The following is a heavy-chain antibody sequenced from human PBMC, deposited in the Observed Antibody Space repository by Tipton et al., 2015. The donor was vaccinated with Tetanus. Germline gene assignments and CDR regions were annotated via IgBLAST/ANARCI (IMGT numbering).Heavy chain of an antibody. D-gene: IGHD1-26*01. CDR2: IIPIFGTA. CDR3: ARVPEYSGSLLGSYYYYGMDV. V-gene: IGHV1-69*01. Sequence: QVQLVQSGAEVKKPGSSVKVSCKASGGTFSSYAISWVRQAPGQGLEWMGGIIPIFGTANYAQKFQGRVTITADESTSPAYMELSSLRSEDTAVYYCARVPEYSGSLLGSYYYYGMDVWGQGTTVTVSS. CDR1: GGTFSSYA. J-gene: IGHJ6*02.